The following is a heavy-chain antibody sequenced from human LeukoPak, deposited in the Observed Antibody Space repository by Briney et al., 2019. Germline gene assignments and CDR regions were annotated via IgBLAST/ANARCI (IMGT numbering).Heavy chain of an antibody. CDR1: GFTFSSYA. J-gene: IGHJ4*02. CDR3: ARSTIQIAAGTDY. CDR2: ISYDGSNK. D-gene: IGHD6-25*01. V-gene: IGHV3-30-3*01. Sequence: GGSLRLSCAASGFTFSSYAMHWVRQAPGKGLEWVAVISYDGSNKYYADSVKGRFTISRDNSKNTLYLQMNSLRAEDTAVYYCARSTIQIAAGTDYWGQGTLVTVSS.